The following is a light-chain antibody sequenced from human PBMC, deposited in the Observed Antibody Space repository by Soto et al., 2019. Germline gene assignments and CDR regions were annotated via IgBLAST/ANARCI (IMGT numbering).Light chain of an antibody. CDR3: QQTYSTPFT. CDR1: QSISTY. CDR2: AAS. J-gene: IGKJ2*01. Sequence: DIQMTQSPSSLSASVGDRVTITCRASQSISTYLNWYQQKPGRAPNLLIYAASSLQSGVPSRFSGSGYGRDFTLTISSLQPEDFATYYCQQTYSTPFTFGLGTKLEIK. V-gene: IGKV1-39*01.